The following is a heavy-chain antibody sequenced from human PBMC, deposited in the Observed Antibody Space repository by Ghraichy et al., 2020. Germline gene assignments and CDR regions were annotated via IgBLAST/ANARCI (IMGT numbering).Heavy chain of an antibody. J-gene: IGHJ4*02. Sequence: LSLTCAASGFTFSSYAVTWVRQTPGKGLEWVSAISGGGGSTYYADFVKGRFTVSRDNSKNTLYLQMNSLRAEDTAVYYCAKGDSSWYATPYDYWGQGTLVTVSS. V-gene: IGHV3-23*01. D-gene: IGHD6-13*01. CDR3: AKGDSSWYATPYDY. CDR1: GFTFSSYA. CDR2: ISGGGGST.